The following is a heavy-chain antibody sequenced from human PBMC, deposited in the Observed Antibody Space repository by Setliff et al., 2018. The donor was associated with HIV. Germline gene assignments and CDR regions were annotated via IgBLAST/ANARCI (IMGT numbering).Heavy chain of an antibody. CDR3: ARGLLRPGYYMEV. CDR2: IKQGGSEK. Sequence: PSETLSLTCSVSGGSISTYHWSWIRQPPGKGLEGVANIKQGGSEKYYVDSVKGRFTMSRDNAKNSLFLQMHSLRAEDTAVYYCARGLLRPGYYMEVWGKGTTVTVSS. D-gene: IGHD2-15*01. J-gene: IGHJ6*03. V-gene: IGHV3-7*01. CDR1: GGSISTYH.